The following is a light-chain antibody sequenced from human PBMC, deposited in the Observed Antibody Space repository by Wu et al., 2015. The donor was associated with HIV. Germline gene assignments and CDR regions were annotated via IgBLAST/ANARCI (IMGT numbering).Light chain of an antibody. Sequence: EIVLTQSPDTLSLSPGERATLSCRAGQTITNSNLAWYQQKPGQAPRLLIYETSSRATDIPDRFSGSGSGTDFTLTISRLEPEDFAVYYCQRYGSSPYTFGQGTKLEIK. V-gene: IGKV3-20*01. J-gene: IGKJ2*01. CDR2: ETS. CDR1: QTITNSN. CDR3: QRYGSSPYT.